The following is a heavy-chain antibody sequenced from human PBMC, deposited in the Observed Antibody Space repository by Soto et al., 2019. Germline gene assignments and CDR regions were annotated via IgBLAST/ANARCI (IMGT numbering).Heavy chain of an antibody. CDR2: IIPILGIA. CDR1: GGTFSSYT. CDR3: ARETGCSSTRCYYYYYMDV. V-gene: IGHV1-69*08. Sequence: QVQLVQSGAEVKKPGSSVKVSCKASGGTFSSYTISWVRQAPGQGLEWMGRIIPILGIANYAQKSQGRVTITADNSTSTAYMELSSLRSEDTAVYYCARETGCSSTRCYYYYYMDVWGKGTTVTVSS. J-gene: IGHJ6*03. D-gene: IGHD2-2*01.